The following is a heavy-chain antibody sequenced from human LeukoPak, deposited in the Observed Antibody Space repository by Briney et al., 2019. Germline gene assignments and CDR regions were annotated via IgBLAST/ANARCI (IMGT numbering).Heavy chain of an antibody. Sequence: MSGESLKISCQGSGYSFTSYWISWVRQLPGKGLEWMGRIDPSDSYTNYSPSFQGHVTISADKSISTAYLQWSSLKASDTAMYYCARRGYIAAAGYYFDYWGQGTLVTAS. D-gene: IGHD6-13*01. CDR2: IDPSDSYT. V-gene: IGHV5-10-1*01. CDR1: GYSFTSYW. J-gene: IGHJ4*02. CDR3: ARRGYIAAAGYYFDY.